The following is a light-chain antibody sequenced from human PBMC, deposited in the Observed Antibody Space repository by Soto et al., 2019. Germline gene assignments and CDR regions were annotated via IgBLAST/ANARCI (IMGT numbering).Light chain of an antibody. J-gene: IGKJ5*01. Sequence: DIQMTQSPSSLSASVGDRVTITCRASQDISNYLHWYQQRPGKAPKLLIYDASNLERGVPSRFSGTRSGNHFTFAITSLQPEDVATYYCQQSDSLPITFGQGTRLEI. V-gene: IGKV1-33*01. CDR3: QQSDSLPIT. CDR2: DAS. CDR1: QDISNY.